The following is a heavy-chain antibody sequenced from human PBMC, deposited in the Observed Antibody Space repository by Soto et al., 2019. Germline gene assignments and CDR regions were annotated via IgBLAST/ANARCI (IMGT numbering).Heavy chain of an antibody. D-gene: IGHD1-20*01. CDR1: GGSISSSNW. CDR2: IYHSGST. V-gene: IGHV4-4*02. CDR3: ATSPDITGTTWFDP. Sequence: SETLSLTCAVSGGSISSSNWWSWVRQPPGKGLEWIGEIYHSGSTNYNPSLKSRVTISVDKSKNQFSLKLSSVTAADTAVYYCATSPDITGTTWFDPWGQGTLVTVSS. J-gene: IGHJ5*02.